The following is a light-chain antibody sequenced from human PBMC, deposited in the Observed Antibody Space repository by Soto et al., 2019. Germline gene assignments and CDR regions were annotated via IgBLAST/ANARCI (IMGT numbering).Light chain of an antibody. J-gene: IGKJ4*01. CDR1: QSISSY. CDR3: QQSYSTPFLT. V-gene: IGKV1-39*01. Sequence: DIQMTQSPSSLSASVGDRVTITCRASQSISSYLNWYQQKPGKAPKLLIYAASSLQSGVQSRFSGSGSGTDFTLTISSLQPEDFATYYCQQSYSTPFLTFGGGTKVEIK. CDR2: AAS.